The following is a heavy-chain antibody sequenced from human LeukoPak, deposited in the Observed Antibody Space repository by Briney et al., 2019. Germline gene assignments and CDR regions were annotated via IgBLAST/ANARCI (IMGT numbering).Heavy chain of an antibody. CDR1: GFTFSSYA. CDR2: ISGSGGST. J-gene: IGHJ4*02. V-gene: IGHV3-23*01. CDR3: AKDLRGIAVAGGRSYYFDY. Sequence: PGGSLRLSCAASGFTFSSYAMSWVRQAPGKGLEWVSAISGSGGSTYYADSVKGRFTISRDNSKNTLYLQMNSLRAEDTAVYYCAKDLRGIAVAGGRSYYFDYWGQGTLVTVSS. D-gene: IGHD6-19*01.